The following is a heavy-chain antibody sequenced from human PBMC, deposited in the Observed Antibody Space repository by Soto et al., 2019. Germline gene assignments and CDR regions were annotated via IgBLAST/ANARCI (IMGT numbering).Heavy chain of an antibody. D-gene: IGHD3-22*01. J-gene: IGHJ4*02. CDR1: GGSVSSGSYY. CDR3: ARGVPVESSGYYSTFDY. V-gene: IGHV4-61*01. CDR2: IYYSGST. Sequence: NPSETLSLTCTVSGGSVSSGSYYWSWIRQPPGKGLEWIGYIYYSGSTNYNPSLKSRVTISVDTSKNQFSLKLSSVTAADTAVYYCARGVPVESSGYYSTFDYWGQGTLVTVSS.